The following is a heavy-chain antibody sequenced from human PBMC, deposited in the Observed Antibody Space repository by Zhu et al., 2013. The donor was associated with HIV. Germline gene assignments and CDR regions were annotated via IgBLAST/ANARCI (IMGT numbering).Heavy chain of an antibody. CDR3: ARGTLRDSLGLPVVPAAIHGDFYYDMDV. CDR1: GYIFTGYY. D-gene: IGHD2-2*02. V-gene: IGHV1-2*02. CDR2: INPNSGGT. J-gene: IGHJ6*02. Sequence: QVQLVQSGAEVKKPGASVKVSCKASGYIFTGYYIHWVRQTPGQGLEWMGWINPNSGGTNYAQSFQGRVTMTRDKAITTAYMDLSRLTSDDTAVYYCARGTLRDSLGLPVVPAAIHGDFYYDMDVWGQGTTVTVSS.